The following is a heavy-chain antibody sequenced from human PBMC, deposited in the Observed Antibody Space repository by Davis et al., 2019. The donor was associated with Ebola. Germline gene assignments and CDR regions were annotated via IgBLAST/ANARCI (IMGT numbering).Heavy chain of an antibody. V-gene: IGHV1-18*01. D-gene: IGHD1-1*01. CDR3: ARAQFPTTSDH. CDR1: GYTFSSYG. Sequence: AASVKVSCKTSGYTFSSYGISWVRQAPGQGLEWMGWTTVYNGNTKFARSLQGRASMTTDTSTSTAYLELRSLRCDDTAVYYCARAQFPTTSDHWGQGTLVTVSS. CDR2: TTVYNGNT. J-gene: IGHJ4*02.